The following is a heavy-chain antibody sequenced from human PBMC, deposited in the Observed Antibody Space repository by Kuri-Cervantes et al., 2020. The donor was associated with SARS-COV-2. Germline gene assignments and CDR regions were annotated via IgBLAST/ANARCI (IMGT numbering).Heavy chain of an antibody. Sequence: SETLSLTCAVSGGSISSSNWWSWVRQPPGKGLEWIGEIYYSGSTYYNPSLKSRVTISVDTSKNQFSLKLSSVTAADTAVYYCASQVDTAMAFDYWGQGTLVTVSS. CDR1: GGSISSSNW. V-gene: IGHV4-4*02. CDR3: ASQVDTAMAFDY. CDR2: IYYSGST. J-gene: IGHJ4*02. D-gene: IGHD5-18*01.